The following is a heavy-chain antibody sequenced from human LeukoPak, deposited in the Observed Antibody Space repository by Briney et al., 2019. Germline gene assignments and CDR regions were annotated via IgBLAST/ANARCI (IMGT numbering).Heavy chain of an antibody. CDR1: GFTFSTYA. J-gene: IGHJ4*02. V-gene: IGHV3-30*04. Sequence: GGSLRLSCAASGFTFSTYAIHWVRQAPGKGLEWVEIISYDAGRKFYADSVKGRFTISRDNSKNTLYLQMNSLRAEDTAVYYCARDLDGSGGFDYWGQGTLVTVSS. CDR3: ARDLDGSGGFDY. D-gene: IGHD3-10*01. CDR2: ISYDAGRK.